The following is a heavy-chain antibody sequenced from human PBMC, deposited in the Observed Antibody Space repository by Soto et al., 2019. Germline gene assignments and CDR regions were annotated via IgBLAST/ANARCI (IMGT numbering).Heavy chain of an antibody. V-gene: IGHV4-59*08. Sequence: SETLSLTCTVSGDSINNYYWSWIRQPPGKGLEWIGYIYSSGSTNYTPSLKSRVTISVDTSKNQFSLKLSSVTAADTAVFYCVRSEATALDYWGQGTLVTVS. CDR3: VRSEATALDY. J-gene: IGHJ4*02. CDR2: IYSSGST. CDR1: GDSINNYY.